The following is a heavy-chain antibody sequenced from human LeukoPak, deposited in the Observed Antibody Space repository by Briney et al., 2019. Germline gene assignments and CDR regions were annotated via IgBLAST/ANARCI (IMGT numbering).Heavy chain of an antibody. CDR1: GYTFTGYY. D-gene: IGHD3-10*01. Sequence: GASVKVSCKASGYTFTGYYMHWVRQAPGQGLEWMGWINPNSGGTNYAQKFQGRVTMTRDTSISTAYMELSRLRSDDTAVYYCARDFRFGELFFLSYFDYWGQGTLVTVSS. J-gene: IGHJ4*02. CDR3: ARDFRFGELFFLSYFDY. V-gene: IGHV1-2*02. CDR2: INPNSGGT.